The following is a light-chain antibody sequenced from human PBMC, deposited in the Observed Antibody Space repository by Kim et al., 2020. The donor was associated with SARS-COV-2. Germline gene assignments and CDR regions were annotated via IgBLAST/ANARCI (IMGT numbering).Light chain of an antibody. CDR1: SSNIGAGYD. V-gene: IGLV1-40*01. J-gene: IGLJ2*01. Sequence: QLVLTQPPSVSGPPGQRVTISCTGSSSNIGAGYDVHWYQQLPGTAPKLLIYGNSNRPSGVPDRFSGSKSGTSASLAITGLQAEDEADYYYQSYDSSLSGSVFGGGTQLTVL. CDR3: QSYDSSLSGSV. CDR2: GNS.